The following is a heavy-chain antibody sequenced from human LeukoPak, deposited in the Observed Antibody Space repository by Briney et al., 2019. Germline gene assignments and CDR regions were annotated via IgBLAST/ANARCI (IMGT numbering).Heavy chain of an antibody. Sequence: PGGSLRLSCAASGFTFSSYGMSWVRQAPGKGREWVSAISGSGGSTYYADSVKGRLNISRDNSKNTLYLQMNSLRAEDTAVYCCAKNFPKWLRLSGNFDSWGQGTLVTVSS. CDR3: AKNFPKWLRLSGNFDS. D-gene: IGHD5-12*01. CDR2: ISGSGGST. V-gene: IGHV3-23*01. CDR1: GFTFSSYG. J-gene: IGHJ4*02.